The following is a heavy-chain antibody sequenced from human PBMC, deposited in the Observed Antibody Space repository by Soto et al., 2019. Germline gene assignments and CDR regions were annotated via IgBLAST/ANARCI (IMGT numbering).Heavy chain of an antibody. CDR2: LNGAGGST. V-gene: IGHV3-23*01. J-gene: IGHJ6*02. Sequence: PGGSLRLSCLASGFTFSDYAMTWVRHVPGRGLEWVSSLNGAGGSTYYADSVRGRFTTSRDNSQNTLFLQMNRLTVDDTAIYYCAAPRDEYGSGISWFTYGMDVWGQGTTVTVSS. CDR1: GFTFSDYA. D-gene: IGHD3-10*01. CDR3: AAPRDEYGSGISWFTYGMDV.